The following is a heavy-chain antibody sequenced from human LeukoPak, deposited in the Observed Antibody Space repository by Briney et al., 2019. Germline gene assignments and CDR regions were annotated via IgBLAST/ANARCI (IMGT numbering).Heavy chain of an antibody. CDR3: ARGEYYYDSSGYSYGFDY. CDR1: GGTFSSYT. D-gene: IGHD3-22*01. J-gene: IGHJ4*02. Sequence: SVKVSCKASGGTFSSYTISWVRQAPGQGLEWMGRIIPILGIANYAQKFQGRVTITADKSTSTAYMELGSLRSEDTAVYYCARGEYYYDSSGYSYGFDYWGQGTLVTVSS. V-gene: IGHV1-69*02. CDR2: IIPILGIA.